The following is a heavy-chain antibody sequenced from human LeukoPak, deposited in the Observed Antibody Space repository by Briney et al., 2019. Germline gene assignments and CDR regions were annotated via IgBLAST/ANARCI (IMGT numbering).Heavy chain of an antibody. J-gene: IGHJ4*02. Sequence: ASVKVSCKASGYTFTSYDINWVRQATGQGLEWMGWINPNSGGTNYAQKFQGRVTMTRDTSISTAYMELSSLRSEDTAVYYCARGSQPYSSSWRLFDYWGQGTLVTVSS. CDR2: INPNSGGT. CDR3: ARGSQPYSSSWRLFDY. D-gene: IGHD6-13*01. CDR1: GYTFTSYD. V-gene: IGHV1-2*02.